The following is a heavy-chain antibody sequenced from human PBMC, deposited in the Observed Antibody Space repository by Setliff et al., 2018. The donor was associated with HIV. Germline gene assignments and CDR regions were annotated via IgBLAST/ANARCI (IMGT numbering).Heavy chain of an antibody. Sequence: GASLKISCKGSGYTFSNFWISWVRQMPGKGLEWMGVLDPRDSYTDYSPSFQGHVTISGDKSSSTAYLQWSSLKASDTATYYCARLLRRPHDFFYMDVWGKGTTVTVSS. CDR2: LDPRDSYT. D-gene: IGHD2-15*01. V-gene: IGHV5-10-1*01. CDR3: ARLLRRPHDFFYMDV. J-gene: IGHJ6*03. CDR1: GYTFSNFW.